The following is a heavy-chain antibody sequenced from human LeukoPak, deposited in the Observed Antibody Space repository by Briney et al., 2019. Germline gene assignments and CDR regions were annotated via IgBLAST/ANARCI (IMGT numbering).Heavy chain of an antibody. Sequence: PGGSLRLSCAASGFTFSSYEMNWVRQAPGKGLEWVSAISGRAGSTDYADSVKGRFTISRDNSKNTLYLQMNSLRAEGTAVYYCAKSGIVGATRRAFDYWGQGTLVTVSS. V-gene: IGHV3-23*01. CDR3: AKSGIVGATRRAFDY. J-gene: IGHJ4*02. CDR2: ISGRAGST. D-gene: IGHD1-26*01. CDR1: GFTFSSYE.